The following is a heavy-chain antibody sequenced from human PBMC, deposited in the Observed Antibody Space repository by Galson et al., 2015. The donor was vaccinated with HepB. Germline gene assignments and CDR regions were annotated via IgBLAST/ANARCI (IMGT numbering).Heavy chain of an antibody. V-gene: IGHV1-18*04. CDR2: ISAYNGNT. J-gene: IGHJ6*02. D-gene: IGHD3-22*01. Sequence: SVKVSCKASGYTFTSYGISWVRQAPGQGLEWMGWISAYNGNTNYAQKLQGRVTMTTDTSTSTAYMELRSLRSDDTAVYYCARAYDSSGYPYYYYGMDVWGQGTTVTVSS. CDR1: GYTFTSYG. CDR3: ARAYDSSGYPYYYYGMDV.